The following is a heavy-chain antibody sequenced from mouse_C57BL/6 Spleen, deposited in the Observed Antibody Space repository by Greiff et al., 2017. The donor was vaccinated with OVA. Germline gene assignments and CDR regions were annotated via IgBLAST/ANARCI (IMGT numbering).Heavy chain of an antibody. J-gene: IGHJ3*01. CDR3: ARGFITTD. Sequence: VQLQQSGPELVKPGASVKISCKASGYAFSSSWMNWVKQRPGKGLEWIGRIYPGDGDTNYNGKVKGKATLTADKSSSTAYIQLSSLTSADSAVYFCARGFITTDWGRGTLVTVSA. CDR1: GYAFSSSW. CDR2: IYPGDGDT. D-gene: IGHD1-1*01. V-gene: IGHV1-82*01.